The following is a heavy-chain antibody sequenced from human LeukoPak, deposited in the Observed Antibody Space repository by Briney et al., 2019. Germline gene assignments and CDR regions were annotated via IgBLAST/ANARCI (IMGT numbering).Heavy chain of an antibody. V-gene: IGHV3-53*01. CDR2: IYSGGST. D-gene: IGHD4-11*01. CDR3: AKDVTTVGRGY. Sequence: GGSLRLSCAASGFTVSSNYMSWVRQAPGKGLEWVSVIYSGGSTYYADSVKGRFTISRDNSNNTLYLQMSSLRADDTALYYCAKDVTTVGRGYWGQGTLVTVSS. J-gene: IGHJ4*02. CDR1: GFTVSSNY.